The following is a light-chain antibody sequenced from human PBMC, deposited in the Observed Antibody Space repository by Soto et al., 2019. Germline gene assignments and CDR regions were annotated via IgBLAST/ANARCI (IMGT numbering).Light chain of an antibody. CDR2: AAS. Sequence: EIVLTQSPDTLSLSPGERATLSCRASQSVRSNFLAWYQQRPGQAPRLLIYAASTRATGIPDRFSGSGSGTDFTLTISRLEPEDFAVYYCQHYGSSDRTFGQGSKLEIK. J-gene: IGKJ2*01. CDR1: QSVRSNF. V-gene: IGKV3-20*01. CDR3: QHYGSSDRT.